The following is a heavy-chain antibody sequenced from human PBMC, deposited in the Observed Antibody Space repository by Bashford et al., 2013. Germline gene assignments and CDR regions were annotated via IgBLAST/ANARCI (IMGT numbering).Heavy chain of an antibody. D-gene: IGHD3-10*01. CDR1: GYTFTTYD. CDR2: MVPNSGKT. CDR3: AREGSYYGSGTYAPPRLYGMDV. J-gene: IGHJ6*02. Sequence: VASVKVSCKASGYTFTTYDINWVRQAPGQGLEWMGWMVPNSGKTGYAQKFQGRVTMTRDTSLNTAYMELRSLTSDDTAVYYCAREGSYYGSGTYAPPRLYGMDVWGQGTTVTVSS. V-gene: IGHV1-8*01.